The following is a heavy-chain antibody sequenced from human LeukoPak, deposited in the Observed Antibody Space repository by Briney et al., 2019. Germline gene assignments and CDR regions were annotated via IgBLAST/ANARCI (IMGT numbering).Heavy chain of an antibody. D-gene: IGHD6-19*01. CDR1: GGSISSYY. Sequence: SETLSLTCTVSGGSISSYYWSWIRQPPGKGLEWIGYIYYSGSTNYNPSLKSRVTISVDTSKNQFSLKLSSVTAADTAVYYCARGRITAVAGYYFAYWGQGTLVTVSS. V-gene: IGHV4-59*01. J-gene: IGHJ4*02. CDR2: IYYSGST. CDR3: ARGRITAVAGYYFAY.